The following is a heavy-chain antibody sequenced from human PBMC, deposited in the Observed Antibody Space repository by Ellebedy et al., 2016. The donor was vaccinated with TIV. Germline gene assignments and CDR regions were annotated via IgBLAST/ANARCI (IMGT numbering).Heavy chain of an antibody. CDR3: ARRTYFDY. V-gene: IGHV3-21*01. D-gene: IGHD3/OR15-3a*01. CDR1: GFTFSSYA. J-gene: IGHJ4*02. CDR2: ISSSSSYI. Sequence: GESLKISXAASGFTFSSYAMNWVRQAPGKGLERVSSISSSSSYIYYADSVKGRFTISRDNAKNSLYLQMNSLRAEDTAVYYCARRTYFDYWGQGTLVTVSS.